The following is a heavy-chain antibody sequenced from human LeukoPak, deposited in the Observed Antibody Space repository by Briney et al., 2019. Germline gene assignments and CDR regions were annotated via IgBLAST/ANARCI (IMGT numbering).Heavy chain of an antibody. J-gene: IGHJ3*02. CDR1: GASISPNY. CDR3: ARVWVATFDAFDI. V-gene: IGHV4-59*01. D-gene: IGHD5-12*01. Sequence: NPSETLSLTCTVSGASISPNYWSWIRQFPGKGLEWIGYIYYSGSTNYNPSLKSRVTISVDTSKNQFSLKLSSVTAADTAVYYCARVWVATFDAFDIWGQGTMVTVSS. CDR2: IYYSGST.